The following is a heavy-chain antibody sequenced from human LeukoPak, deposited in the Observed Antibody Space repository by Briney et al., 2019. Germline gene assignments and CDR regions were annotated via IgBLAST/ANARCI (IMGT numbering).Heavy chain of an antibody. J-gene: IGHJ6*04. CDR2: IKQDGSDE. V-gene: IGHV3-7*01. Sequence: PGGSLRLSCAAPGFTFSNYWMSWVRQAPGKGLEWVANIKQDGSDENYVDSVKGRFTISRDNAKNSLYLQMNSLRAEDTAVYYCVAKPYTLDVWGKGTTVTVSS. CDR1: GFTFSNYW. CDR3: VAKPYTLDV. D-gene: IGHD3-16*01.